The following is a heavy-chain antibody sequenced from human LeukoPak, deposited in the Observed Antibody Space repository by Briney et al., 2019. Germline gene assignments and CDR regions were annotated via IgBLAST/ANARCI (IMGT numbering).Heavy chain of an antibody. V-gene: IGHV4-34*01. CDR1: GGSFSGYY. D-gene: IGHD3-16*02. CDR3: AREGYDYVWGSYRYTGYMDV. CDR2: INHSGST. J-gene: IGHJ6*03. Sequence: PSETLSLTCAVYGGSFSGYYWSWIRQPPGKGLEWIGEINHSGSTNYNPSLKSRVTISVDTSKNQFSLKPSSVTAADTAVYYCAREGYDYVWGSYRYTGYMDVWGKGTTVTVSS.